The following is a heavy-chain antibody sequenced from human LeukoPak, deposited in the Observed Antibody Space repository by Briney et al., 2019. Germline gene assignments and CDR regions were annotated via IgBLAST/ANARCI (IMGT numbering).Heavy chain of an antibody. CDR2: IYYSGST. CDR1: GGSISGSRYY. V-gene: IGHV4-39*02. CDR3: ARPFSRYYYGMDV. Sequence: SETLSLTCTVSGGSISGSRYYWGWIRQPPGKGLEWIGSIYYSGSTYYNPSLQSRVTLSVDTSKNYFSMKLRSVTAADTAVYYCARPFSRYYYGMDVWGQGTTVTVSS. J-gene: IGHJ6*02.